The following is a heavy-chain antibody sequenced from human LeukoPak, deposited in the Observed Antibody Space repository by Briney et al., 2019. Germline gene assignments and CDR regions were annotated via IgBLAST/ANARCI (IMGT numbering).Heavy chain of an antibody. CDR3: ASYDSSGYYYFDY. CDR2: INHSGST. D-gene: IGHD3-22*01. CDR1: GGSFSGYY. V-gene: IGHV4-34*01. Sequence: SETLSLTCAVYGGSFSGYYWSWIRQPPGKGLEWIGEINHSGSTNYNPSLKSRVTISVDTSKNQFSLKLSSVTAADTAVYHCASYDSSGYYYFDYWGQGTLVTVSS. J-gene: IGHJ4*02.